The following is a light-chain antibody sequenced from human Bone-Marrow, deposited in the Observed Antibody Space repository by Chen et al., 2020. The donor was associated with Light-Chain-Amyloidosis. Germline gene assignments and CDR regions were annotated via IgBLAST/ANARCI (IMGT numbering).Light chain of an antibody. V-gene: IGLV3-21*02. Sequence: SYVLTQPSSVSVAPGQTATIACGGNNIGSTSVHWYQQTPGQAPLLVVYDDSDRPSGTPERLSGSNSGNTATLTISRVEAGDEADYYCQVWDRSSDRPVFGGGTTLTVL. J-gene: IGLJ3*02. CDR1: NIGSTS. CDR3: QVWDRSSDRPV. CDR2: DDS.